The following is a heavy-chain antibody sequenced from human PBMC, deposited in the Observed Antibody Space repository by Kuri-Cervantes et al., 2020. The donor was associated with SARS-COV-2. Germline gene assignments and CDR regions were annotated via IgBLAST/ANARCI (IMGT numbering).Heavy chain of an antibody. CDR1: GFTFDDYA. CDR2: TSWNSGSI. CDR3: ATSSPQQTDACTFTSCYKDAFDI. Sequence: GGSLRLSCAASGFTFDDYAMHWVRQAPGKGLEWVSGTSWNSGSIGYADSVKGRFTISRDNAKKSLYLQMNSLRAEDTALYYCATSSPQQTDACTFTSCYKDAFDIWGQGTMVTVSS. D-gene: IGHD2-2*02. J-gene: IGHJ3*02. V-gene: IGHV3-9*01.